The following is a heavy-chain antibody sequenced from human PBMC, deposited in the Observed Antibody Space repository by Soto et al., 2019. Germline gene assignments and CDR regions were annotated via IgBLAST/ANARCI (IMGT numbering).Heavy chain of an antibody. J-gene: IGHJ4*02. V-gene: IGHV3-23*01. CDR3: AKDVHYDSSGGLDS. D-gene: IGHD3-22*01. CDR1: GFTFDNYA. Sequence: EVRLLESGGGLEQPGGSLRLSCVISGFTFDNYAMSWVRQAPGKGLEWVSAISGGGGGTYYADSVRGRFIISRDNSKNTVDLQVNGLRTEDPGVYYCAKDVHYDSSGGLDSWGQGTLVTVSS. CDR2: ISGGGGGT.